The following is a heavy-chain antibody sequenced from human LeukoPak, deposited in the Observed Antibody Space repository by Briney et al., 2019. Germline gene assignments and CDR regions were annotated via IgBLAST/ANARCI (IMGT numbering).Heavy chain of an antibody. D-gene: IGHD6-6*01. Sequence: GESLKISCKGSGYSFTTYWISWVRQMPGKGLEWMGTIDPSDSYNNYSPSFQGHVTISADKSISTAYLQWSSLKASDTAMYYCARAYSRSRFDYWGQGTLVTVSS. CDR1: GYSFTTYW. CDR2: IDPSDSYN. J-gene: IGHJ4*02. CDR3: ARAYSRSRFDY. V-gene: IGHV5-10-1*01.